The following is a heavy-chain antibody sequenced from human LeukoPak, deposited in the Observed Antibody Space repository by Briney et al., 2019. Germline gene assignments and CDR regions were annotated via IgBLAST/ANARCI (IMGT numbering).Heavy chain of an antibody. J-gene: IGHJ3*02. Sequence: SVKVSCKASGGTLSSYAISWVRQAPGQGLEWMGGIIPIFGTANYAQKFQGRVTITADESTSTAYMELSSLRSEDTAVYYCARDSIRYCSSTSCYGLAFDIWGQGTMVTVSS. CDR2: IIPIFGTA. D-gene: IGHD2-2*01. CDR1: GGTLSSYA. CDR3: ARDSIRYCSSTSCYGLAFDI. V-gene: IGHV1-69*01.